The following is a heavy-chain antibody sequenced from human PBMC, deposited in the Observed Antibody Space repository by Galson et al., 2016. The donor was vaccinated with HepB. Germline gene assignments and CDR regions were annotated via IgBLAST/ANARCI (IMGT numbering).Heavy chain of an antibody. J-gene: IGHJ3*01. CDR2: IYWDDDK. Sequence: PALVKPTQTLTLTCTFSGFSLSTGGLGVGWIRQPPGKALEWLGLIYWDDDKRYSLSLQSRLTITKDTSKNQVVLPMTNMDPVDTANYYCSRSGGYCSFDSSCYSFDAFDFWGQGTVVTVSS. V-gene: IGHV2-5*02. CDR3: SRSGGYCSFDSSCYSFDAFDF. CDR1: GFSLSTGGLG. D-gene: IGHD2-15*01.